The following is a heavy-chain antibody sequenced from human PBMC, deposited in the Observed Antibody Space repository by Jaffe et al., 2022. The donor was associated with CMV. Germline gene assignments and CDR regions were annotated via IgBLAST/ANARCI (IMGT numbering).Heavy chain of an antibody. CDR2: INHSGST. Sequence: QVQLQQWGAGLLKPSETLSLTCAVYGGSFSGYYWSWIRQPPGKGLEWIGEINHSGSTNYNPSLKSRVTISVDTSKNQFSLKLSSVTAADTAVYYCARGHGDLTFGVVIIVGHWFDPWGQGTLVTVSS. D-gene: IGHD3-3*01. CDR1: GGSFSGYY. J-gene: IGHJ5*02. V-gene: IGHV4-34*01. CDR3: ARGHGDLTFGVVIIVGHWFDP.